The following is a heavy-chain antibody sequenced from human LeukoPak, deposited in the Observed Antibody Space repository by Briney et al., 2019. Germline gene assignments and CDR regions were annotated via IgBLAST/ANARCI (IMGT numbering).Heavy chain of an antibody. V-gene: IGHV4-34*01. J-gene: IGHJ6*02. D-gene: IGHD2-15*01. CDR3: ARGLVYCSGGSCYPPYGMDV. CDR1: GGSFSGYY. Sequence: SETLSLTCAVYGGSFSGYYWSWIRQPPGKGLEWIGEINHSGSTNYNPSLKSRVTISVDTSKNQFSLKLSSVTAADTAVYYCARGLVYCSGGSCYPPYGMDVWGQGTTVTVSS. CDR2: INHSGST.